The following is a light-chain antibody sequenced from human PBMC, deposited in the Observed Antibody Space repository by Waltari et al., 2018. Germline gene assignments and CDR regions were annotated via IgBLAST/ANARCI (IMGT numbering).Light chain of an antibody. V-gene: IGLV4-69*01. J-gene: IGLJ2*01. CDR3: QTWGAGIHVV. CDR2: LNSDGGH. CDR1: SGHRSHA. Sequence: QLVLTQSPSASASLGASVKLTCTLRSGHRSHAIAWLQQQPEKGPRYLMNLNSDGGHSKGDGIPDRFSGSSSGAERYLTISSLQSEDEADYYCQTWGAGIHVVFGGGTKLTVL.